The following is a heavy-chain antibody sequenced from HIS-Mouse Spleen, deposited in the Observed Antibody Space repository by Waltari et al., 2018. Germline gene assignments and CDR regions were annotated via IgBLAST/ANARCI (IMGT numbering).Heavy chain of an antibody. Sequence: QLQLQESGPGLVKPSETLSLTCTVSGGSISSSSYYWGWIRQPPGTGLAWIESSYYSASTYYNPSLKSRVTISVDTSKNQFSLKLSSVTAADTAVYYCAREIPYSSSWYDWYFDLWGRGTLVTVSS. V-gene: IGHV4-39*07. CDR3: AREIPYSSSWYDWYFDL. CDR2: SYYSAST. CDR1: GGSISSSSYY. D-gene: IGHD6-13*01. J-gene: IGHJ2*01.